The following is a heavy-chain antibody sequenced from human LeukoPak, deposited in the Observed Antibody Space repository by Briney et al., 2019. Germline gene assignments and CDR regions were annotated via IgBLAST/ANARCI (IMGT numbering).Heavy chain of an antibody. CDR1: GCTFSSYA. V-gene: IGHV1-69*05. CDR2: IIPIFGTA. CDR3: ARGRVLRYFDWLSP. Sequence: GASVKVSCKASGCTFSSYAISWVRQAPGQGLEWMGGIIPIFGTANYAQKFQGRVTITTDESTSTAYMELSSLRSEDTTVYYCARGRVLRYFDWLSPWGQGTLVTVSS. D-gene: IGHD3-9*01. J-gene: IGHJ5*02.